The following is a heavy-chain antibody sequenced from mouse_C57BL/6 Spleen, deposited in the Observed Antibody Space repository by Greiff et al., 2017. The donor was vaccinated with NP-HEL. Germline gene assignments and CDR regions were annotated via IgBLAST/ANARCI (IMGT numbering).Heavy chain of an antibody. J-gene: IGHJ4*01. D-gene: IGHD2-1*01. V-gene: IGHV5-17*01. CDR3: AREGVTTLYYYAMDY. Sequence: EVQVVESGGGLVKPGGSLKLSCAASGFTFSDYGMHWVRQAPEKGLEWVAYISSGSSTIYYADTVKGRFTISRDNAKNTLFLQMTSLRSEDTAMYYCAREGVTTLYYYAMDYWGQGTSVTVSS. CDR2: ISSGSSTI. CDR1: GFTFSDYG.